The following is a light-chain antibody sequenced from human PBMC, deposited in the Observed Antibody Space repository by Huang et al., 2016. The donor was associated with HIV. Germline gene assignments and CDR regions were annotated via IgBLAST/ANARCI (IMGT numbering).Light chain of an antibody. CDR3: QQYITWPPLT. CDR2: GAS. J-gene: IGKJ4*01. V-gene: IGKV3-15*01. CDR1: QSITTN. Sequence: EIVMTQSPVTLSVSLGERATLTCRACQSITTNLAWYQQKPGQAPRLLIDGASTSASGGPARFSGGGSGTEFTLTSSRLQSEDFAVYFCQQYITWPPLTFGGGTTVEIK.